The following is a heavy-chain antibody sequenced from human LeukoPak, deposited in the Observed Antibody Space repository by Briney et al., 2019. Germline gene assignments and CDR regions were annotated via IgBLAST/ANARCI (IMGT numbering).Heavy chain of an antibody. D-gene: IGHD3-3*01. J-gene: IGHJ4*02. CDR1: GFTFDDYA. CDR3: AKGTTYYDFWSGYYPTYYFDY. Sequence: QPGRSLRLSCAAAGFTFDDYAMHWVRQAPGKCLEWVSGISWNSGSIGYADSVKGRFTISRDNAKNSLYLQMNSLRAEDTAWYYCAKGTTYYDFWSGYYPTYYFDYWGQGTLVTVSS. V-gene: IGHV3-9*01. CDR2: ISWNSGSI.